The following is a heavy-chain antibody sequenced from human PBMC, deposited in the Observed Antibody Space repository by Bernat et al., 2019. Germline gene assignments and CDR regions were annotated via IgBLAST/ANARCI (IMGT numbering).Heavy chain of an antibody. CDR3: ARDESLGYSNHPANNWFDP. D-gene: IGHD4-11*01. V-gene: IGHV3-74*01. J-gene: IGHJ5*02. Sequence: QPGGSLRLSCAASGFTFSSYWMHWVRQAPGKGLVWVSRINSDGSSTSYADSVKGRFTISRDNAKNTLYLQMNSPRAEDTAVYYCARDESLGYSNHPANNWFDPWGQGTLVTVSS. CDR2: INSDGSST. CDR1: GFTFSSYW.